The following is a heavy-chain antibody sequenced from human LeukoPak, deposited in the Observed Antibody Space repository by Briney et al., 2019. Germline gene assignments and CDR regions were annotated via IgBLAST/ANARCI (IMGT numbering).Heavy chain of an antibody. V-gene: IGHV1-18*01. Sequence: ASVKVSCKASCYTFTSYGISWVRQAPGQGLEWMGWISAYNGNTNYAQKLQGRVTMTTDTSTSTAYMELRSLRSDDTAVYYCARESGSYPIRTFDYWGQGTLVTVSS. D-gene: IGHD1-26*01. CDR3: ARESGSYPIRTFDY. CDR2: ISAYNGNT. J-gene: IGHJ4*02. CDR1: CYTFTSYG.